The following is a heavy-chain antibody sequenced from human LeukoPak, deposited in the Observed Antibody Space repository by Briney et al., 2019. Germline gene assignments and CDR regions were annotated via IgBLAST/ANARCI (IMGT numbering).Heavy chain of an antibody. V-gene: IGHV3-23*01. CDR2: ISGSGGST. CDR3: AKEGTYGSAIAYYYYYYGMDV. D-gene: IGHD3-10*01. CDR1: GFTFSSYA. Sequence: GGSLRLSCAASGFTFSSYAMSWVRQAPGKGLEWVSAISGSGGSTYYADSVKGRFTISRDNSKNTLYLQMNSLRAEDTAVYYCAKEGTYGSAIAYYYYYYGMDVWGQGTTVTVSS. J-gene: IGHJ6*02.